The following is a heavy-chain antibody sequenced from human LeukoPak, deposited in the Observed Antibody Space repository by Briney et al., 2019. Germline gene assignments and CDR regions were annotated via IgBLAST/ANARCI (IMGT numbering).Heavy chain of an antibody. CDR1: GFTFSGFG. CDR2: ISSDGSNK. V-gene: IGHV3-30*03. J-gene: IGHJ1*01. CDR3: GTEGGARGVDTVRYEY. Sequence: PGGSLRLSCAASGFTFSGFGMHWVRQAPGKGLQWVAVISSDGSNKFYADSVAGRFTISRDNSKNTVFLRMSSLRPEDTAVYFCGTEGGARGVDTVRYEYWGQGTLVTVSS. D-gene: IGHD2-8*02.